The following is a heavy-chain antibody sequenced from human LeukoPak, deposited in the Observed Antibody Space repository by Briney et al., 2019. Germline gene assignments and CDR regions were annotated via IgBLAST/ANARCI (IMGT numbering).Heavy chain of an antibody. D-gene: IGHD6-6*01. CDR3: AIKPGYSSASLEDAFDI. Sequence: GGALRLSCAASGFTFSSYSMNWVRQSPGKGLEWVSYITSYSSTVYYADSVKGRFTLSRDNAKNSLYLQMNSLRAEDTAVYYCAIKPGYSSASLEDAFDIWGQGTMVTVSS. V-gene: IGHV3-48*01. J-gene: IGHJ3*02. CDR2: ITSYSSTV. CDR1: GFTFSSYS.